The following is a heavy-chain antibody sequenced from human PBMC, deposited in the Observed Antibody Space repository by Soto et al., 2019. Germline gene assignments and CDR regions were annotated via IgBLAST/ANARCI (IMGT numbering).Heavy chain of an antibody. CDR1: ASTFTGYT. D-gene: IGHD4-17*01. CDR3: ARGTVTSGRWFGP. V-gene: IGHV1-18*04. Sequence: QVHLVQSGTEVKEPGASVKVSCKASASTFTGYTINWVRQAPGQGLEWMGWISTFNGNTKYAGNFEGRVTMTTNTSTPSAYMELTRLTFDDTAVYFCARGTVTSGRWFGPWGQGTLVSVSS. J-gene: IGHJ5*02. CDR2: ISTFNGNT.